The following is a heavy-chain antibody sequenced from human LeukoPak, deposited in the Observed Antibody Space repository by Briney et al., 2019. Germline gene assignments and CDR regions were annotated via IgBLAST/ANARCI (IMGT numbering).Heavy chain of an antibody. CDR1: GFTFSRYW. CDR2: IKTDGSQK. V-gene: IGHV3-7*01. Sequence: GGSLRLSCAASGFTFSRYWMTWVRQAPGKGLEWVTSIKTDGSQKYYVDSVKGRFSISRDNAKNSLYLQMNSLRVDDTAIYYCARGLLEWLRLETYYFDYWGQGTLVTVSS. CDR3: ARGLLEWLRLETYYFDY. J-gene: IGHJ4*02. D-gene: IGHD3-3*01.